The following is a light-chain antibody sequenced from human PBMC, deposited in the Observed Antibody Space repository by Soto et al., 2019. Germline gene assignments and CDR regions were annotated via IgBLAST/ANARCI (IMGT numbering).Light chain of an antibody. V-gene: IGLV2-14*03. CDR1: SHDVGGYNF. Sequence: SALTQPASVSGSPGPSITISCTGTSHDVGGYNFVSWYQQHPGKAPQLIISDVSNRPSGVSNRFSGSKSGNTASLTISGLQAEDEADYYCRSYTPSATTFVFGNGTKLTVL. J-gene: IGLJ1*01. CDR2: DVS. CDR3: RSYTPSATTFV.